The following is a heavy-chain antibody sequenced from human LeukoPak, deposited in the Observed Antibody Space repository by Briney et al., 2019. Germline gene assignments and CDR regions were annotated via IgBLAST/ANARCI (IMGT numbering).Heavy chain of an antibody. CDR2: INTNTGNP. Sequence: ASVKVSCKASGYTFTSFAISWVRQAPGQGLEWMGWINTNTGNPTYAQGFTGRFVFSLDTSVCTAYLQISSLKAEDTAVYYCARVQGYCSVASCFPHYWGQGTLVTVSS. J-gene: IGHJ4*02. CDR1: GYTFTSFA. V-gene: IGHV7-4-1*02. D-gene: IGHD2-15*01. CDR3: ARVQGYCSVASCFPHY.